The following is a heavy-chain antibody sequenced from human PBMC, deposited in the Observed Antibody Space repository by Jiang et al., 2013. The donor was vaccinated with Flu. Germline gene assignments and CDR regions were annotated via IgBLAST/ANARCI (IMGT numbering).Heavy chain of an antibody. CDR2: IYHSGST. V-gene: IGHV4-38-2*02. CDR3: ARSAPVISIYGDYEKKASIAADAFDI. CDR1: GYSITSGYY. D-gene: IGHD4-17*01. J-gene: IGHJ3*02. Sequence: GPGLVKPSETLSLTCTVSGYSITSGYYWGWIRQPPGKGLEWIGSIYHSGSTYYNPSLKSRVTISVDTSKNQFSLKLSSVTAADTAVYYCARSAPVISIYGDYEKKASIAADAFDIWGQGTMVTVSS.